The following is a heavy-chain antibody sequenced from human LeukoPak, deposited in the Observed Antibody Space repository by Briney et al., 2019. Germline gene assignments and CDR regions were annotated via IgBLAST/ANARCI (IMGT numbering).Heavy chain of an antibody. CDR1: GGTSSSYA. J-gene: IGHJ6*02. V-gene: IGHV1-69*01. Sequence: ASVKVSCTASGGTSSSYAISWVRQAPGQGLEWMGGIIPIFGTANYAQKFQGRVTITADESTSTAYMELSSLRSEDTAVYYCARDAKEMATVPDYGMDVWGQGTTVTVSS. D-gene: IGHD5-24*01. CDR2: IIPIFGTA. CDR3: ARDAKEMATVPDYGMDV.